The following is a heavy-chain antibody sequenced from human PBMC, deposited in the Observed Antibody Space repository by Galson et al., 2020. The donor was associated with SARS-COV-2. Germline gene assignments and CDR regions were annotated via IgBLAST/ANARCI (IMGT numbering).Heavy chain of an antibody. CDR1: GGSISSGGYS. V-gene: IGHV4-30-2*01. D-gene: IGHD3-9*01. Sequence: SETLSLTCAVSGGSISSGGYSWSWIRQPPGKGLEWIGYIYHSGSTYYNPSLKSRVTISVDRSKNQFSLKLSSVTAADTAVYYCASGLQYFDPRAFDIWGQGTMVTVSS. CDR2: IYHSGST. J-gene: IGHJ3*02. CDR3: ASGLQYFDPRAFDI.